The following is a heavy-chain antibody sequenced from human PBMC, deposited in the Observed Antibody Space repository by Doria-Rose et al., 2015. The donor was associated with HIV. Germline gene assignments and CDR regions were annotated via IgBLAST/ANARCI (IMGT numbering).Heavy chain of an antibody. V-gene: IGHV4-34*01. CDR1: Y. CDR3: ARERPRLDY. CDR2: IKDSGST. D-gene: IGHD6-6*01. Sequence: YWAWIRQPPGKGLEWIGEIKDSGSTNYSPSLKSRVTISVDTSKSQFSLKLSSVTAADTAVYYCARERPRLDYWGQGTLVTVSS. J-gene: IGHJ4*02.